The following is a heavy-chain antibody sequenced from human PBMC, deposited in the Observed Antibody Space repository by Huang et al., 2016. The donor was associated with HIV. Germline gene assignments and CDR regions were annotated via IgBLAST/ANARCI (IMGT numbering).Heavy chain of an antibody. J-gene: IGHJ6*02. CDR1: GGSFTGNY. CDR3: ARQWTILEWLLGLDV. Sequence: QLQLQQRGAGLLKPSETLSLTCGVSGGSFTGNYLPWIRQAPGQGLEWIGEVNDSGATNSNPSLNGRVTIALDKSNRELSLNLRSVTAADTAVYYCARQWTILEWLLGLDVWGQGTTVIVSS. CDR2: VNDSGAT. V-gene: IGHV4-34*02. D-gene: IGHD3-3*01.